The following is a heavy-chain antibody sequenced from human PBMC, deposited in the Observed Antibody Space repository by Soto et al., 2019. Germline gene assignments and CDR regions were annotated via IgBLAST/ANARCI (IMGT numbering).Heavy chain of an antibody. Sequence: GGSLRLSCAASGFTFSSYWMHWVRQAPGKGLVWVSRINSDGSSTSYADSVKGRFTISRDNAKNTLYLQMNSLRAEDTAVYYCARGPVLMVYAYQYNWFDPWGQGTLVTVSS. J-gene: IGHJ5*02. V-gene: IGHV3-74*01. CDR3: ARGPVLMVYAYQYNWFDP. CDR2: INSDGSST. D-gene: IGHD2-8*01. CDR1: GFTFSSYW.